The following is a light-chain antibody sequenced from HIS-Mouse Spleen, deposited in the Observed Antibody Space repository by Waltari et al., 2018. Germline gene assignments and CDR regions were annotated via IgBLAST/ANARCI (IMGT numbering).Light chain of an antibody. V-gene: IGKV3-11*01. J-gene: IGKJ4*01. CDR1: QRVSSY. CDR2: DAS. CDR3: QQRSNWPPLT. Sequence: EIVLTQSPATLSLSPGERATLSCRASQRVSSYLAWYPQKPGQGPRLLIYDASNRATGIPARFSGSGSGTDFTLTISSLEPEDFAVYYCQQRSNWPPLTFGGGTKVEIK.